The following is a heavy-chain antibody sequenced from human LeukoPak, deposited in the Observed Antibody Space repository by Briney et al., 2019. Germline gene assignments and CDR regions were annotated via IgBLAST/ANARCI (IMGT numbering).Heavy chain of an antibody. CDR3: AREARYYDILTGYYLFYFDY. CDR2: IXXXFGTA. D-gene: IGHD3-9*01. Sequence: XXXQXPXXXLXWMGGIXXXFGTANYAQKFQGRVTITADESTSTAYMELSSLRSEDTAVYYCAREARYYDILTGYYLFYFDYWGQGTLVTVSS. J-gene: IGHJ4*02. V-gene: IGHV1-69*01.